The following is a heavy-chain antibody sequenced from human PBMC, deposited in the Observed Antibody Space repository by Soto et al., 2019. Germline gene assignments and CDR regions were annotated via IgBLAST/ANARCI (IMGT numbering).Heavy chain of an antibody. V-gene: IGHV4-59*01. CDR1: GGSISSYY. Sequence: ETLSLTCTVSGGSISSYYWSWIRQPPGKGLEWIGYIYYSGSTNYNPSLKSRVTISVDTSKNQFSLKLSSVTAADTAVYYCARFGSSSSGVDYWGQGTLVT. CDR3: ARFGSSSSGVDY. D-gene: IGHD6-6*01. J-gene: IGHJ4*02. CDR2: IYYSGST.